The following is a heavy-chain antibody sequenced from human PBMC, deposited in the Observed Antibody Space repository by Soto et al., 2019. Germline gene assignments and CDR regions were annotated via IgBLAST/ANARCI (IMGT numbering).Heavy chain of an antibody. V-gene: IGHV1-18*01. CDR1: GYTFTSYG. CDR2: ISAYNGNT. Sequence: QVQLVQSGAEVKKPGASVKVSCKASGYTFTSYGISWVRQAPGQGLEWMGWISAYNGNTKYAQKFQGKVTMTTDTSRSTAYMALRRLRFDDTAVYYCARRAPPPDVWGQGNTVTVSS. J-gene: IGHJ6*02. CDR3: ARRAPPPDV.